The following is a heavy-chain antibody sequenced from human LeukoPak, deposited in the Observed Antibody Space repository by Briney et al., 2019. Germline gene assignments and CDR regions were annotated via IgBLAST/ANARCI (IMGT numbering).Heavy chain of an antibody. V-gene: IGHV3-11*01. CDR3: ASGIQPRLSWFFDL. Sequence: GGSLRLSCAASGFRFSDYYMTWIRQAPGKGPEWVAYISSPGKTIYYVDSVKGRFTISRDNAKNSMYLQMNSLRAEDTAVYYCASGIQPRLSWFFDLWGRGTQVIVSS. J-gene: IGHJ2*01. D-gene: IGHD5-18*01. CDR1: GFRFSDYY. CDR2: ISSPGKTI.